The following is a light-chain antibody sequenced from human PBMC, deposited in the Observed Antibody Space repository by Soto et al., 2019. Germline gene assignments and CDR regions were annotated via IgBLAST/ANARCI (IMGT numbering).Light chain of an antibody. CDR3: QQRSNWPRT. J-gene: IGKJ1*01. Sequence: EIVLTQSPATLSLSPGARATLSCRASQSVSSYLAWYQQKPGQAPRLLIYDASNRATGIPARFSGSGSGTDFTLTISSLAPEDFAFYYCQQRSNWPRTFGQGTKVEIK. V-gene: IGKV3-11*01. CDR2: DAS. CDR1: QSVSSY.